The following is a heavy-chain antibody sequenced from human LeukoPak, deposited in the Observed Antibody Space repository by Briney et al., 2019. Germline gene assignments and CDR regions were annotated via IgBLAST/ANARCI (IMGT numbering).Heavy chain of an antibody. CDR1: GYTFTSYG. V-gene: IGHV1-69*05. CDR3: ARTAPYYSGSYHGWFDP. CDR2: IIPIFGTA. D-gene: IGHD1-26*01. Sequence: GASVKASCKASGYTFTSYGISWVRQAPGQGLEWMGGIIPIFGTANYAQKFQGRVTITTDESTSTAYMELSSLRSEDTAVYYCARTAPYYSGSYHGWFDPWGQGTLVTVSS. J-gene: IGHJ5*02.